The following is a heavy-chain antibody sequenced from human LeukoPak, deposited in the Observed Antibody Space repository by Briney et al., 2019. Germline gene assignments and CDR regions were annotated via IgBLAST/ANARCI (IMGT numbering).Heavy chain of an antibody. CDR1: GGSISSGGYY. Sequence: SETLSLTCTVSGGSISSGGYYWSWIRQHPGKGLEWLGYIYYSGSTYYNPSLKSRVTISVDTSKNQFSLKLSSVTAADTAVYYCARGWGYCSSTSCYRPRFDPWGQGTLVTVSS. CDR3: ARGWGYCSSTSCYRPRFDP. D-gene: IGHD2-2*02. V-gene: IGHV4-31*03. J-gene: IGHJ5*02. CDR2: IYYSGST.